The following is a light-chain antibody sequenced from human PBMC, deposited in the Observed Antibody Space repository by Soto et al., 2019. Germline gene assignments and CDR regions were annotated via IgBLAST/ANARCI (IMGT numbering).Light chain of an antibody. CDR2: DVS. CDR3: CSYAGNYIVV. CDR1: SSDVGGYNY. J-gene: IGLJ2*01. V-gene: IGLV2-11*01. Sequence: QSALTQPPSVSGSPGQSVTIACTGTSSDVGGYNYVSWYQQHPGKAPKLMIYDVSKRPSGVPDRFSGYKSGNTASLTISGLQAEDEADYYCCSYAGNYIVVFGGGTKLTVL.